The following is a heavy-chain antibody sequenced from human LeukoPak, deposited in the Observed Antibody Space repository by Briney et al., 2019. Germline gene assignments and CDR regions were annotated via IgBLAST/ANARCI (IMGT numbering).Heavy chain of an antibody. Sequence: PSETLSLTCAVYGGSFSGYYWSWIRQPPGKGLEWIGEINHSGSTNYNPSLKSRVTISVDTSKNQFSLELSSVTAADTAVYYCATNPKYSSSWIFDYWGQGTLVTVSS. J-gene: IGHJ4*02. D-gene: IGHD6-13*01. V-gene: IGHV4-34*01. CDR1: GGSFSGYY. CDR2: INHSGST. CDR3: ATNPKYSSSWIFDY.